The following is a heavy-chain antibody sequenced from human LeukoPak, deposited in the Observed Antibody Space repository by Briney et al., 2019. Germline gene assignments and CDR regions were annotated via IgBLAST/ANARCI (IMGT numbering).Heavy chain of an antibody. CDR3: ARERLWFGELFYGMDV. CDR2: IWYDGSNK. Sequence: TGGSLRLSCAASGFTFSSYSMNWVRQAPGKGLEWVAVIWYDGSNKYYADSVKGRFTISRDNSKNTLYLQMNSLRAEDTAVYYCARERLWFGELFYGMDVWGKGTTVTVSS. J-gene: IGHJ6*04. CDR1: GFTFSSYS. V-gene: IGHV3-33*08. D-gene: IGHD3-10*01.